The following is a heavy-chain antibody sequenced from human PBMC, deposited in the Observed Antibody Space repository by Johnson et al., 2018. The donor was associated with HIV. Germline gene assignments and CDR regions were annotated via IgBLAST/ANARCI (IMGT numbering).Heavy chain of an antibody. CDR1: GFTFDDYA. Sequence: VQLVESGGGLVQPGRSLRLSCAASGFTFDDYAMHWVRPAPGKGLEWVSGISWNRGNIGYADSVMGRFTLSRDHAKNSLYLQMNSLRAEDTALYYCAKDKYDSSGYYDFGAFDIWGQGTMVTVSS. J-gene: IGHJ3*02. V-gene: IGHV3-9*01. D-gene: IGHD3-22*01. CDR2: ISWNRGNI. CDR3: AKDKYDSSGYYDFGAFDI.